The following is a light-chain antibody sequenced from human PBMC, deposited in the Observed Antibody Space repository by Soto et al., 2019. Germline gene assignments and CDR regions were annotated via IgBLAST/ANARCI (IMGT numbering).Light chain of an antibody. Sequence: DIQLTQSPSTLSASIGDRVVITCRASQTIDRWLAWYQQRPVLAPRLLIYDASTLESGVPSRFSGSGSETEFALTVSSLKPDDFATYHCQQYEGNPTFGQGTTVEVK. V-gene: IGKV1-5*01. CDR2: DAS. CDR3: QQYEGNPT. J-gene: IGKJ1*01. CDR1: QTIDRW.